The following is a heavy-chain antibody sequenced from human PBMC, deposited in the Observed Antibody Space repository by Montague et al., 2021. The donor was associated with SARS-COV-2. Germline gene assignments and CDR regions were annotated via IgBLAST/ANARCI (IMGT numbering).Heavy chain of an antibody. V-gene: IGHV4-34*01. J-gene: IGHJ4*02. CDR3: ARDRSYCSSTSCYTVIFDY. CDR1: GTSFSGYY. Sequence: SETLSLTCAVHGTSFSGYYWNWIRQPPGKGLEWIGEINHGGSTKYSPSLKSRLTISADTSKNQFSLKLTSVAAEDTAVYYCARDRSYCSSTSCYTVIFDYWGQGTLVTVPS. CDR2: INHGGST. D-gene: IGHD2-2*02.